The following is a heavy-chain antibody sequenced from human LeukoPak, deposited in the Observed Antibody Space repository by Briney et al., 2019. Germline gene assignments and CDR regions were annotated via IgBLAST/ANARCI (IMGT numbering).Heavy chain of an antibody. J-gene: IGHJ4*01. D-gene: IGHD3-22*01. Sequence: SETLSLTCSVSGVPISTYYWSWIRQSPGKRLEWIAYVYYNGDIMYNPSLKSRVTISLDTSKNQFSLNMASVTAADTAVYFCATTWYYDTRGYLFDDWGHGTLVTVSS. CDR2: VYYNGDI. CDR3: ATTWYYDTRGYLFDD. CDR1: GVPISTYY. V-gene: IGHV4-59*01.